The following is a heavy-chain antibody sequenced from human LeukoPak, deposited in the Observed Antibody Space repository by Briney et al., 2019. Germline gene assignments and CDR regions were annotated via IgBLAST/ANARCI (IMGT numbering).Heavy chain of an antibody. CDR3: ARVVWYCTGGSCYSEATRQGDWYFDL. CDR2: INPTGGST. CDR1: GYTFTSYF. Sequence: ASVKVSCKASGYTFTSYFMHWVRQAPGQGLEWMGVINPTGGSTSYAQKFQGRVTMTRDTSTSTVYMELSSLRPEDTAVYYCARVVWYCTGGSCYSEATRQGDWYFDLWGRGTLVTVSS. V-gene: IGHV1-46*01. D-gene: IGHD2-15*01. J-gene: IGHJ2*01.